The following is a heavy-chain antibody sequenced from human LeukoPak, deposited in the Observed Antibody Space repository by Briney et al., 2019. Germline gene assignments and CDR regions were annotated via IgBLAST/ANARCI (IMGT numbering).Heavy chain of an antibody. V-gene: IGHV3-48*01. Sequence: GGSLRLSCAASGFTFSSYSMNWVRQAPGKGLEWVSYISSSSSTIYYADSVKGRFTISRDNAKNSLYLQMNSLRAEDTAVYYCARDLRPQYGSSTSCQGGAFDIWGQGTMVTVSS. CDR2: ISSSSSTI. CDR1: GFTFSSYS. J-gene: IGHJ3*02. CDR3: ARDLRPQYGSSTSCQGGAFDI. D-gene: IGHD2-2*01.